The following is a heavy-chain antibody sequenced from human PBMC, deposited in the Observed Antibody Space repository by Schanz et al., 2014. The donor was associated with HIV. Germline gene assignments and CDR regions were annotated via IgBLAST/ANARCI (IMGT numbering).Heavy chain of an antibody. Sequence: QVQLVESGGGVVQPGRSLRLSCAASGFTFSSFAMHWVRQAPGKGLEWVTLISYEGSKRYYADSVKGRFTVSRDNTKNTLYLQMNSLTPEDTAVYYCARGAEGSWKWGYFDYGGQGILVTVSS. J-gene: IGHJ4*02. D-gene: IGHD6-13*01. CDR3: ARGAEGSWKWGYFDY. V-gene: IGHV3-30-3*01. CDR1: GFTFSSFA. CDR2: ISYEGSKR.